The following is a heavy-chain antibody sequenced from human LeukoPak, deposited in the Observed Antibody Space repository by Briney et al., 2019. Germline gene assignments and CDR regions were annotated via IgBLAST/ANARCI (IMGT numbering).Heavy chain of an antibody. CDR2: ISGSTGST. D-gene: IGHD6-13*01. V-gene: IGHV3-23*01. CDR3: AKDLRCSS. Sequence: GGSLRLSCAASGFTFSSNAMSWVRQAPGKGLECVSAISGSTGSTLYADSVRGRFTISRDNSKSTLYLQMNSLRAEDTAIYYCAKDLRCSSWGQRTLVTVSS. CDR1: GFTFSSNA. J-gene: IGHJ4*02.